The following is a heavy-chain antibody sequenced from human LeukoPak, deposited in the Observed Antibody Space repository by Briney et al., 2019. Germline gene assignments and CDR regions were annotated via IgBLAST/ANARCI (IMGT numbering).Heavy chain of an antibody. CDR2: MNPNSGNT. CDR1: GYTFTSYD. J-gene: IGHJ6*03. Sequence: ASVKVSCKASGYTFTSYDINWVRQATGQGLEWMGWMNPNSGNTGYAQKFQGRVTITRNTSISTAYMELSSLRSEDTAVYYCARGLIGRAACLKSYYYYYMDVWGKGTTVTVSS. D-gene: IGHD6-13*01. CDR3: ARGLIGRAACLKSYYYYYMDV. V-gene: IGHV1-8*03.